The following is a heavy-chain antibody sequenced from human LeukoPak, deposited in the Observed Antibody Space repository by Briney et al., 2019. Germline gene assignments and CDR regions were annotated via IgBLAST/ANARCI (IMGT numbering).Heavy chain of an antibody. D-gene: IGHD2-15*01. J-gene: IGHJ4*02. Sequence: GGSLRLSCATSGFTFRRYAMSWVRQAPGKGLEWVSYISSSGSTIYYADSVKGRFTISRDNAKNSLYLQMNSLRAEDTAVYYCARKGGAVGLDYWGQGTLVTVSS. CDR3: ARKGGAVGLDY. CDR1: GFTFRRYA. CDR2: ISSSGSTI. V-gene: IGHV3-48*04.